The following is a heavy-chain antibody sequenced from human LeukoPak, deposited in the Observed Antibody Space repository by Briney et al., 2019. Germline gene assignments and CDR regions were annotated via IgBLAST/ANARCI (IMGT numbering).Heavy chain of an antibody. V-gene: IGHV3-48*03. CDR2: ISGSGTTI. J-gene: IGHJ4*02. CDR1: GITLSNYE. CDR3: ARPPPYYYDARGYGTGH. Sequence: PGGTLRLSCAASGITLSNYEMNWVRQAPGKGLEWLSYISGSGTTIYYADSVKGRFTISRDNAKNSLYLQMSSLRAEDTAVYYCARPPPYYYDARGYGTGHWGQGTLVTVSS. D-gene: IGHD3-22*01.